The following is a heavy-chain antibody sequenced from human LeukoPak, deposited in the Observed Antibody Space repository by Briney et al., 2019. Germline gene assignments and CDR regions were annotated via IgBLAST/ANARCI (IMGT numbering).Heavy chain of an antibody. CDR2: IYHSGST. V-gene: IGHV4-38-2*02. CDR1: GYSISSGYY. CDR3: AGYSFFDY. Sequence: SETLSLTCTVSGYSISSGYYWGWIRQPPGKGLGWIGSIYHSGSTYYNPSLKSRVTISVDTSKNQFSLKLSSVTAADTAVYYCAGYSFFDYWGQGTLVTVSS. D-gene: IGHD5-18*01. J-gene: IGHJ4*02.